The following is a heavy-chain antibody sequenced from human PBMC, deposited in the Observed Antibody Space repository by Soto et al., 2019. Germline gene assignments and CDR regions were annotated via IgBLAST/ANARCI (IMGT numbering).Heavy chain of an antibody. CDR2: IYYSGST. Sequence: SETLSLTCPVSGGSISNYYWSWIRQPPGKGLEWIGYIYYSGSTNYNPSLKSRVTISVDTSKNQSSLKLSSVTAADTAVYYCARGSYGDSGAFDYWGQGTLVTVSS. CDR1: GGSISNYY. V-gene: IGHV4-59*01. D-gene: IGHD4-17*01. CDR3: ARGSYGDSGAFDY. J-gene: IGHJ4*02.